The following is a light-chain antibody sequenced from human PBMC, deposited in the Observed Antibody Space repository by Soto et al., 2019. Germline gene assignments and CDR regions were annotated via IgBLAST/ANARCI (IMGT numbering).Light chain of an antibody. J-gene: IGLJ1*01. CDR3: SSYTSSTTLYV. V-gene: IGLV2-14*03. CDR2: DVS. Sequence: QSALTQPASVSGSPGQSITISCTGASRDVGNYNYVSWYQQHPGKAPKLIIYDVSNRPSGVSNRFSGSKSGNTASLTISGLQAEDEADYYCSSYTSSTTLYVFGTGTKLTVL. CDR1: SRDVGNYNY.